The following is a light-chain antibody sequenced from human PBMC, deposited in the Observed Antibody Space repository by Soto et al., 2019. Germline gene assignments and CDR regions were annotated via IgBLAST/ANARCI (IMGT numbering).Light chain of an antibody. J-gene: IGKJ4*01. CDR1: HSVDSN. CDR2: GAA. CDR3: QQYDSWPLT. Sequence: EVVMTQSPGTLSVSTGEGATLSCRASHSVDSNLAWYQQKPGQAPRLLMYGAATRPSGIPDRFSGSGSGTEFTLTISSLQSEDVAVYYGQQYDSWPLTFGGGTKVEIK. V-gene: IGKV3D-15*01.